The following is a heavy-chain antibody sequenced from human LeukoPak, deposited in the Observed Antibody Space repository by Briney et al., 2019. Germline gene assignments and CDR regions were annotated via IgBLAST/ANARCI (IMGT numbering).Heavy chain of an antibody. CDR2: IKQDGSEK. Sequence: PGGSLRLSCAASGFAFSIYWMSWVRQAPGKGLEWVANIKQDGSEKYYVDSVKGRFTISRDNAKNSLYLQMNSLRVEDTAVYYCARELSSSGWYDWGQGTLVTVSS. V-gene: IGHV3-7*01. CDR1: GFAFSIYW. CDR3: ARELSSSGWYD. J-gene: IGHJ4*02. D-gene: IGHD6-19*01.